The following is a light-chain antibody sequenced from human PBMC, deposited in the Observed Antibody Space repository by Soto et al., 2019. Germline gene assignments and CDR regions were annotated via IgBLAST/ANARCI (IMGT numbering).Light chain of an antibody. V-gene: IGLV2-14*01. Sequence: QSALTQPASVSGSPGQSITISCTGTSSDVGGYNYVSCYQQHPGKAPKLMIYEVSNRPSGVSNRFSGSKSGNTASLTISGLQAEDEADYYYSSYTSSSTLDYVFGTGTKLTVL. J-gene: IGLJ1*01. CDR2: EVS. CDR1: SSDVGGYNY. CDR3: SSYTSSSTLDYV.